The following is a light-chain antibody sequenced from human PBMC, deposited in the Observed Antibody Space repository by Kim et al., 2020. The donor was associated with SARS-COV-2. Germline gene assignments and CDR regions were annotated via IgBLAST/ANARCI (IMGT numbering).Light chain of an antibody. CDR3: QQYGSSPRT. CDR1: QSVSGSK. CDR2: GAS. V-gene: IGKV3-20*01. Sequence: EIVLTQSPGTLSLSPGERATLSCRASQSVSGSKLVWYQQKPGQAPRLLIYGASSRATGITDRFSGSGSGTDFTLTISRLEPEDVAVYYCQQYGSSPRTFGQGTKLEI. J-gene: IGKJ2*01.